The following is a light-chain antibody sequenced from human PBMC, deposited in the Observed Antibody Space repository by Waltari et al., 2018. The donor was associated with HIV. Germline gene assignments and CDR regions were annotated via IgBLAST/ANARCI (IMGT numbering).Light chain of an antibody. J-gene: IGKJ5*01. V-gene: IGKV4-1*01. CDR1: QSVLSSSNNKNY. CDR2: WAS. CDR3: QQYYGAPIT. Sequence: DIVMTQSPDSLAVSLGERATINCKSSQSVLSSSNNKNYLAWFQQKPGQPPKFLIYWASTRESGVPDRFSGSGSGTDFTLTISSLQAEDMAVYFCQQYYGAPITFGQGTRLEIK.